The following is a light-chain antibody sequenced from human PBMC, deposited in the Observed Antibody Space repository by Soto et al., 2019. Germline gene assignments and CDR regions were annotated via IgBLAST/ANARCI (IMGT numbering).Light chain of an antibody. V-gene: IGKV1D-13*01. J-gene: IGKJ1*01. CDR2: DAS. CDR1: QRINSY. Sequence: IQMTQSPSSLSASVGDRVTITCRASQRINSYLNWYQQKPGKAPKLLIYDASSLESGVPSRFSGSGSGTEFTLTISSLQPDDFATYYCQQYHEYWFGQGTKVDIK. CDR3: QQYHEYW.